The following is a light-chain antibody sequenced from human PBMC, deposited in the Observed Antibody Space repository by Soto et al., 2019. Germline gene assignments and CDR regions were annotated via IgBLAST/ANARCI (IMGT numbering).Light chain of an antibody. Sequence: DSQVTQSPSSVSASVGDRVTITWLASQDIAAYLAWYQHKPGRAPELLIHAASSLQSGVPSRFSGSGSGTDFTLTINSLQPEDFATYYCQQAYSFPITFGQGTRLEI. CDR1: QDIAAY. CDR3: QQAYSFPIT. J-gene: IGKJ5*01. V-gene: IGKV1D-12*01. CDR2: AAS.